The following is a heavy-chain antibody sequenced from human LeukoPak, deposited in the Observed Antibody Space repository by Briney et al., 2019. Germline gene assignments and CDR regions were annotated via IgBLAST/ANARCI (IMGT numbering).Heavy chain of an antibody. Sequence: SETLSLTCTVSGGSINSYYWSWIRQPPGKGLEWIGYIYYSGSTNYNPSLKSRVTISVDTSKNQFSLKLSSVTAADTAVYYCARDRLKNYYDSIVGMDVWGQGTTVTVSS. CDR1: GGSINSYY. D-gene: IGHD3-22*01. J-gene: IGHJ6*02. CDR2: IYYSGST. V-gene: IGHV4-59*01. CDR3: ARDRLKNYYDSIVGMDV.